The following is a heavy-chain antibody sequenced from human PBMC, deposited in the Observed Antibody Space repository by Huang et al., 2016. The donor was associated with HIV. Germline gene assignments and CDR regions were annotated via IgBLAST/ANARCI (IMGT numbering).Heavy chain of an antibody. D-gene: IGHD1-26*01. CDR3: AKDGADEEWDIDY. Sequence: VQLVESGGGVVLPGRSLRLACAASGFSFSTYGLHWVRQAPGKGLEWVAGISYDGSKYSAHSVKGRFTISRDTSENKVYLQMNSLRHEDTAVYYCAKDGADEEWDIDYWGQGTLVTVSS. J-gene: IGHJ4*02. V-gene: IGHV3-30*18. CDR1: GFSFSTYG. CDR2: ISYDGSK.